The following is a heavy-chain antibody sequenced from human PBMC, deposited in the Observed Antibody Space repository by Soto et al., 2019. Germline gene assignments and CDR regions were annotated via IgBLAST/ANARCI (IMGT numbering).Heavy chain of an antibody. CDR1: GGSISGYY. D-gene: IGHD5-12*01. J-gene: IGHJ4*02. V-gene: IGHV4-59*01. CDR3: AKVRGYASGWRYFDY. CDR2: IFHAGST. Sequence: SETLSLTCNVSGGSISGYYWSWIRQAPGKGLQWIGYIFHAGSTSYNPSLRSRVTISVDTSKNQFSLNMNSVTAADTAVYYCAKVRGYASGWRYFDYWGQGTLVTVSS.